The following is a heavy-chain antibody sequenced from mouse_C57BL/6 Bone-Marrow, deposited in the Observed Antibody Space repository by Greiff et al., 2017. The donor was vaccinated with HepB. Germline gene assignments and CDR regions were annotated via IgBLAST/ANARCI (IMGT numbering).Heavy chain of an antibody. J-gene: IGHJ1*03. CDR1: GFSLTSYG. V-gene: IGHV2-2*01. CDR2: IWSGGST. CDR3: ARRNYGNPTSDV. Sequence: VQLKQSGPGLVQPSQSLSITCTVSGFSLTSYGVHWVRQSPGKGLEWLGVIWSGGSTDYNAAFISRLSISKDNSKSQVFFRMNSLQADDTAIYYCARRNYGNPTSDVWGTGTTVTVSS. D-gene: IGHD2-1*01.